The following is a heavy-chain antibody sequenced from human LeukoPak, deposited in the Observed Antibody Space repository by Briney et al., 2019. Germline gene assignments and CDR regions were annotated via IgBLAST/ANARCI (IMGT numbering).Heavy chain of an antibody. Sequence: PGGSLRLSCATSGLTFRTTWMHWVRQAPGKGLIWVSRMNGEGTTIDYADSVKGRFTVSRDYAKNTLFLQMNNLRTEDTALYFCATARNFRFEYWGQGSLVIVSA. D-gene: IGHD1-7*01. CDR3: ATARNFRFEY. J-gene: IGHJ4*02. V-gene: IGHV3-74*01. CDR1: GLTFRTTW. CDR2: MNGEGTTI.